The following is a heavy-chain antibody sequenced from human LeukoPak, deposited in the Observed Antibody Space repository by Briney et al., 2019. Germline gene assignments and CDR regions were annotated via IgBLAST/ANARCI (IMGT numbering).Heavy chain of an antibody. CDR1: GYTFTSYA. CDR2: IHPSGGLT. V-gene: IGHV1-46*01. D-gene: IGHD2-21*01. CDR3: ARPNALGNCGGDCSPPVY. Sequence: GASVKVSCKASGYTFTSYAMNWVRQAPGQGLEWMGTIHPSGGLTSHAQKFQGRVAMTRDTSTSTVYMELSSLRSDDTAVYYCARPNALGNCGGDCSPPVYWGQGTLVTVSS. J-gene: IGHJ4*02.